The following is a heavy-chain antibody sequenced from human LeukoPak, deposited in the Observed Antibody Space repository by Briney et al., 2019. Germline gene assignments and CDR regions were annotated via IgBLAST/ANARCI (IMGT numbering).Heavy chain of an antibody. CDR1: GGSISSYY. V-gene: IGHV4-59*01. J-gene: IGHJ5*02. D-gene: IGHD3-3*01. Sequence: SETLSLTCTVSGGSISSYYWSWIRQPPGRGLEWIGYIYYSGSTNYNPSLKSRVTISVDTSKNQFSLKLRSVTAADAAVYYCARVGYDFWSGYYSWFDPWGQGTLVSVSS. CDR2: IYYSGST. CDR3: ARVGYDFWSGYYSWFDP.